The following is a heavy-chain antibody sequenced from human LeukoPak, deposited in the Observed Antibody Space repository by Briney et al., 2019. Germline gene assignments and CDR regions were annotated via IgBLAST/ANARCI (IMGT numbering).Heavy chain of an antibody. CDR2: INPNSGGT. J-gene: IGHJ4*02. D-gene: IGHD1-26*01. Sequence: ASVKVSCTTSGYTFTGYYMHWVRQAPGQGLEWMGWINPNSGGTNYAQKFQGRVTMTRDTSISTAYMELSSLRSEDTAVYYCARGSWELPNFDYWGQGTLVTVSS. CDR3: ARGSWELPNFDY. V-gene: IGHV1-2*02. CDR1: GYTFTGYY.